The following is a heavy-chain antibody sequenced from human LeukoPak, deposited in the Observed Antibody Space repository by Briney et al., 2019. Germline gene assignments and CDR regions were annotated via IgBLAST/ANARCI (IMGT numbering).Heavy chain of an antibody. Sequence: TGGSLRLSCAASGFTFSSYWMNWVRQAPGKGLEWVANIKQDGSEKDYVDSVKGRFTISRDNAKNSLYLQMNSLRVEDTAVYYCARDSDVPFDYWGQGTLVTVSS. CDR3: ARDSDVPFDY. D-gene: IGHD3-16*01. J-gene: IGHJ4*02. V-gene: IGHV3-7*01. CDR2: IKQDGSEK. CDR1: GFTFSSYW.